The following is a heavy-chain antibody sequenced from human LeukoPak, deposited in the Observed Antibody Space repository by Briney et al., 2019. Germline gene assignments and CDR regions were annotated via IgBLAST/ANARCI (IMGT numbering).Heavy chain of an antibody. CDR3: ARVVLSGTMPSFDY. Sequence: GASVKVSCKASGYTFTSYDINWVRQATGQGLEWMGWMNPNSGNTGYAQKFQGRVTITRNTSISTAYMGLSSLRSEDTAVYYCARVVLSGTMPSFDYWGQGTLVTVSS. CDR1: GYTFTSYD. J-gene: IGHJ4*02. CDR2: MNPNSGNT. D-gene: IGHD1-14*01. V-gene: IGHV1-8*03.